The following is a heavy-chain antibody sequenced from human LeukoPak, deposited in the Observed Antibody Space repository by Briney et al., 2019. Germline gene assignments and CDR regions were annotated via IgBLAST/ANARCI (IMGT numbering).Heavy chain of an antibody. Sequence: GGSLRLSCAPSGFTFTIYRMTWVRQAPGKGLGWVANIKEEGSEKNYVDSVKGRFTISRDNAKNSLSLQMNSLRVEDTAVYYCVREGVVDSWVSYGTYNYYYYMDVWGKGTTVTVSS. J-gene: IGHJ6*03. CDR2: IKEEGSEK. CDR1: GFTFTIYR. V-gene: IGHV3-7*01. D-gene: IGHD3-16*01. CDR3: VREGVVDSWVSYGTYNYYYYMDV.